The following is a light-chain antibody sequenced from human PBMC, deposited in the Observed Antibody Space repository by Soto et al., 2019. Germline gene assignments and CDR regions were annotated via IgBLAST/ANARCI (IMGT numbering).Light chain of an antibody. J-gene: IGKJ1*01. V-gene: IGKV3-15*01. CDR2: SAS. Sequence: EIVMTQSPATLSASPGERVTLSCRASQSVGVNLAWYQQKPGQAPRLLIYSASTRDTGIPARFSGSGSDTDFTLTISSLRSEDFAVYHCQQYNSRPPWTFGQGTTVEIK. CDR3: QQYNSRPPWT. CDR1: QSVGVN.